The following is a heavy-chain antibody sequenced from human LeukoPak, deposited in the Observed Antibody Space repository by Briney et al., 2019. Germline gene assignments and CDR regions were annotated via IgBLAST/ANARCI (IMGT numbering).Heavy chain of an antibody. CDR3: AREGAARPLYYYYYGMDV. Sequence: SETLSLTCAVYGGSFSGYYWSWIRQPPGKGLEWIGEINHSGSTNYNPSLKSRVTISVDTSKNQFFLKLSSVTAADTAVYYCAREGAARPLYYYYYGMDVWGQGTTVTVSS. CDR1: GGSFSGYY. V-gene: IGHV4-34*01. CDR2: INHSGST. D-gene: IGHD6-6*01. J-gene: IGHJ6*02.